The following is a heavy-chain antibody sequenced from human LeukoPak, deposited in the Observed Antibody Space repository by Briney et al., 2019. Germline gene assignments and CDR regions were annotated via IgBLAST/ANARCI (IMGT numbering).Heavy chain of an antibody. Sequence: GRSLRLSCAASGFTFNTYAMHWVRQAPGQGLEWVALIWHDGSHKFYSNSVRGQFTISRDNSKNTVYLQMNNLRPEDTAVYYCAREIFGSGSSPDFWGQGTLVTVSS. CDR2: IWHDGSHK. V-gene: IGHV3-33*01. D-gene: IGHD3-10*01. CDR1: GFTFNTYA. J-gene: IGHJ4*02. CDR3: AREIFGSGSSPDF.